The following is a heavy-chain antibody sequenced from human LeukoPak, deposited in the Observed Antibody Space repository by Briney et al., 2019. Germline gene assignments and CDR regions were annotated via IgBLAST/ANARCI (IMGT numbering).Heavy chain of an antibody. V-gene: IGHV4-34*01. Sequence: KASETLSLTCAVYGGSFSTYYWSWVRQPPGKGLEWIGEINHSGSTNYNPSLKSRVTISANTSKGQFSLKLTSVTAADTAVYYCSTRGDWGQGTLVTVSS. CDR3: STRGD. J-gene: IGHJ4*02. CDR2: INHSGST. CDR1: GGSFSTYY.